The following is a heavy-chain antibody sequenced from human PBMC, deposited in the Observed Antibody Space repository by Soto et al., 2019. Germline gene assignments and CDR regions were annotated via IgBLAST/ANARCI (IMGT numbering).Heavy chain of an antibody. J-gene: IGHJ5*02. CDR3: ARGFSSMSWFAP. CDR2: IYDSGST. D-gene: IGHD6-19*01. Sequence: ETLSLTSTVAGVSISSFYWSWIRQPPGKGLEYIGCIYDSGSTNFNPSLKSRVTMSVDTSRTQFSLKLRSVTAADTAMYFCARGFSSMSWFAPWGQGILVTVSS. V-gene: IGHV4-59*01. CDR1: GVSISSFY.